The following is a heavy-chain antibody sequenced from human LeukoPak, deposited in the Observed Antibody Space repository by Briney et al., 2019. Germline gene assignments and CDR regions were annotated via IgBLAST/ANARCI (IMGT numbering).Heavy chain of an antibody. V-gene: IGHV1-18*04. J-gene: IGHJ4*02. D-gene: IGHD4-23*01. CDR1: GYTFTGYY. CDR2: ISAYNGNT. Sequence: ASVKVSCKASGYTFTGYYMHWVRQAPGQGLEWMGWISAYNGNTNYAQKLQGRVTMTTDTSTSTAYMELRSLRSDDTAVYYCARHTVVTSFDYWGQGTLVTVSS. CDR3: ARHTVVTSFDY.